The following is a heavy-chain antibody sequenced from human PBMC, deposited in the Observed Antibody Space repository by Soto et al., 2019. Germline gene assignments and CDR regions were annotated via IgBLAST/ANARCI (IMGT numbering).Heavy chain of an antibody. CDR2: ISADNGNT. CDR3: ATVGVRVNFGS. Sequence: ASVKVSCKASGNTFPIYAMHWMRQAPGQRLEWIGWISADNGNTKYSHKFQGRVTITWDTSATTAYMELRSLTFEDTAVYYCATVGVRVNFGSWGQGTLVTVSS. D-gene: IGHD3-3*01. J-gene: IGHJ5*02. V-gene: IGHV1-3*01. CDR1: GNTFPIYA.